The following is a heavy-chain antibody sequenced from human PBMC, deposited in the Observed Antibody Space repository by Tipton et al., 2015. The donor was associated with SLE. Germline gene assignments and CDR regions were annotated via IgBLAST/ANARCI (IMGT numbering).Heavy chain of an antibody. CDR2: VYISGNT. V-gene: IGHV4-4*07. J-gene: IGHJ4*02. D-gene: IGHD2-15*01. Sequence: TLSLTCTVSGGSISSYYWNWIRQAAGKGLEWIGRVYISGNTNYNPPLQSRVTMSVDTSKNQFSLILSSVTAADTAVYYCSRDAHGYYSGWMDYWGQGTLVTVSS. CDR1: GGSISSYY. CDR3: SRDAHGYYSGWMDY.